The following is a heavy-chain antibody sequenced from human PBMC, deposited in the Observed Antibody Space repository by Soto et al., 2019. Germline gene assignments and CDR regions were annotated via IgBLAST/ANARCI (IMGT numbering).Heavy chain of an antibody. CDR2: IYSGGST. J-gene: IGHJ4*02. V-gene: IGHV3-53*01. Sequence: XGSLRLSCSAAGFTVSSNYMSWVRQAPGKGLEWVSVIYSGGSTYYADSVKGRFTISRDNSKNTLYLQMNSLRAEDTAVYYCARLLGIWYYFDYWGQGTLVTVSS. CDR3: ARLLGIWYYFDY. D-gene: IGHD7-27*01. CDR1: GFTVSSNY.